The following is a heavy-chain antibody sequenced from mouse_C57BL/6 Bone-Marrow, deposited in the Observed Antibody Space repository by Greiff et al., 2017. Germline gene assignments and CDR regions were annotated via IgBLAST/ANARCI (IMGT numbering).Heavy chain of an antibody. J-gene: IGHJ2*01. Sequence: VQRVESGAELVKPGASVKMSCKASGYTFTSYWITWVKQRPGQGLEWIGDIYPTSGRTNYNEKLKSKAILTVDTSSNTAYMQLSSLTSEDSAVFYCARSGPLGRSFDYWGQGTTLTVSS. D-gene: IGHD4-1*01. V-gene: IGHV1-55*01. CDR2: IYPTSGRT. CDR1: GYTFTSYW. CDR3: ARSGPLGRSFDY.